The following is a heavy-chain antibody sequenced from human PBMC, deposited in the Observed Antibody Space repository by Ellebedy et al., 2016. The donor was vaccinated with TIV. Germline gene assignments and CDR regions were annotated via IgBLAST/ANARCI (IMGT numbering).Heavy chain of an antibody. CDR3: GKGEGACNITKCQLGAFDI. J-gene: IGHJ3*02. V-gene: IGHV3-23*01. CDR1: RFIFKNYV. CDR2: INGGGGGT. Sequence: GGSLRLSXAASRFIFKNYVMSWVRQAPGKGLEWVSTINGGGGGTYYADSVKGRFTISRDNSKNMLYLQLNSLRADDTAIYYCGKGEGACNITKCQLGAFDIWGQGTMVSVSS. D-gene: IGHD2/OR15-2a*01.